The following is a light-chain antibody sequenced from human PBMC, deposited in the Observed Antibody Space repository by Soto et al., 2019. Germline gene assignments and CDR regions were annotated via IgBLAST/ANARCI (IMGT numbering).Light chain of an antibody. CDR3: SSYTSSSTVV. J-gene: IGLJ2*01. V-gene: IGLV2-14*01. Sequence: QSALTQPASVSGSPGQSVTISCTGTSSDVGGYNYVSWYQQHPGKAPKLMIYGVSNRPSGVFNRFSGSKSGNTASLSISGLQAEDEADYYCSSYTSSSTVVFGGGTKLTVL. CDR1: SSDVGGYNY. CDR2: GVS.